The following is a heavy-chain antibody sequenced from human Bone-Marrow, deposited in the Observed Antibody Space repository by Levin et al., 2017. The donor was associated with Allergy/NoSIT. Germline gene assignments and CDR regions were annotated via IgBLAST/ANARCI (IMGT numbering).Heavy chain of an antibody. V-gene: IGHV3-73*01. CDR3: TRRGLRTGVGDY. Sequence: SSVEGRFAISRDDSKNTSYLQMNSLTAEDTAVYYCTRRGLRTGVGDYWGQGTLVTVTS. D-gene: IGHD3-3*01. J-gene: IGHJ4*02.